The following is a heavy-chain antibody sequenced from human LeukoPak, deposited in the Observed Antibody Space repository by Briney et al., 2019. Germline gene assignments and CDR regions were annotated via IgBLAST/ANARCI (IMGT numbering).Heavy chain of an antibody. Sequence: ASVKVSCKASGYTFTSYGISWVQQAPGQGLEWMGWISAYNGNTNYAQKLQGRVTMTTDTSTSTAYMELRSLRSDDTAVYYCARNYYYGSGSYYNVYPIDYWGQGTLVTVSS. D-gene: IGHD3-10*01. J-gene: IGHJ4*02. CDR2: ISAYNGNT. V-gene: IGHV1-18*01. CDR3: ARNYYYGSGSYYNVYPIDY. CDR1: GYTFTSYG.